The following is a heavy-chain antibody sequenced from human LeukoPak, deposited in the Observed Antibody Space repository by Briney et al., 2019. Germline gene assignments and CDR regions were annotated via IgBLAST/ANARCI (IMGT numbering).Heavy chain of an antibody. CDR3: ARASRGNWFDP. V-gene: IGHV3-74*01. CDR2: IGDDGSTT. Sequence: GGSLRLSCAASGFTFSRYWMHWVRQAPGKGRVWVSRIGDDGSTTAYADSVKGRFTISRDNAKNTLYLQMNSLRAEDTAVYYCARASRGNWFDPWGQGTLVTVSS. CDR1: GFTFSRYW. J-gene: IGHJ5*02. D-gene: IGHD3-10*01.